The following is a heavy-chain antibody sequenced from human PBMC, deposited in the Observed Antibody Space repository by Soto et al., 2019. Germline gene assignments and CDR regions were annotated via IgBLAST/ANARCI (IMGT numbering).Heavy chain of an antibody. D-gene: IGHD6-13*01. CDR2: ISGSGGRT. V-gene: IGHV3-23*01. CDR1: GFSFSSYA. CDR3: AKDDGISWYVDY. J-gene: IGHJ4*02. Sequence: EVQLLESGGGLVQPGGSLRLSCAASGFSFSSYAMSWVRQAPGKGLEWVSGISGSGGRTYYADSVKGRFTISRDNAKNTLYLQMNSLRAEDTAVHYCAKDDGISWYVDYWGQGTLVTVS.